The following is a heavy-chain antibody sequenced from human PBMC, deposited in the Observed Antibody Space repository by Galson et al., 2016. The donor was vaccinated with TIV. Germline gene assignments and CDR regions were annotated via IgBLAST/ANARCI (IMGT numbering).Heavy chain of an antibody. CDR3: ARIELTGADY. V-gene: IGHV2-26*01. Sequence: PALVKPTQTLTLTCTVSGFSLTSGRMGVSWIRQPPGKALEWLAHIFSRDEKPYTPSLRSRLTISKDTSRSQVVLTMTHMDPVDTGTYYCARIELTGADYWGQGILVTVSS. J-gene: IGHJ4*02. D-gene: IGHD7-27*01. CDR1: GFSLTSGRMG. CDR2: IFSRDEK.